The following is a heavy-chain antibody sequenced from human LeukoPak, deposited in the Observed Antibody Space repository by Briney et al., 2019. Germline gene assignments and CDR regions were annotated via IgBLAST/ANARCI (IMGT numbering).Heavy chain of an antibody. CDR1: GYTFTAYY. J-gene: IGHJ4*02. Sequence: ASVKVSCKASGYTFTAYYMHWMRQAPGQGYEWMGWINPNTGDTKYAQKFQGRVTMTRDTSISTAYMEPSRLTSDDTAVYYCARGPATGDFDYWGQGTLVTVSS. CDR2: INPNTGDT. V-gene: IGHV1-2*02. CDR3: ARGPATGDFDY. D-gene: IGHD1-1*01.